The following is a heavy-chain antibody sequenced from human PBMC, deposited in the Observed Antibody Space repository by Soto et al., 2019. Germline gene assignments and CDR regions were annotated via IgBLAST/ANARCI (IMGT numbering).Heavy chain of an antibody. Sequence: EVPLVESGGGLVQPGGSLRLSCAASGFTFSSYSMNWVRQAPGKGLEWVSYITSSSRTIDYADSVKGRFTISRDNAKNSLYLQMDSLRDEDTAVYYCARRYHEGCDFWGQGTLVTVSS. J-gene: IGHJ4*02. V-gene: IGHV3-48*02. CDR2: ITSSSRTI. CDR3: ARRYHEGCDF. D-gene: IGHD1-26*01. CDR1: GFTFSSYS.